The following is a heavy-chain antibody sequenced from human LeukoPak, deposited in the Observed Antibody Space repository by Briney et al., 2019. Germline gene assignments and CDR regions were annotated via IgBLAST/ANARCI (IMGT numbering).Heavy chain of an antibody. CDR1: GGSISGSSYY. J-gene: IGHJ6*02. D-gene: IGHD3-22*01. V-gene: IGHV4-39*07. CDR2: IYYSGST. CDR3: ARGPTYYYDSSGYYSRYYYYYGMDV. Sequence: SETLSLTCTVSGGSISGSSYYWGWIRQPPGKGLEWIGSIYYSGSTYYNPSLKSRVTISVDTSKDQFSLRLSSVTAADTAVYYCARGPTYYYDSSGYYSRYYYYYGMDVWGQGTTVTVSS.